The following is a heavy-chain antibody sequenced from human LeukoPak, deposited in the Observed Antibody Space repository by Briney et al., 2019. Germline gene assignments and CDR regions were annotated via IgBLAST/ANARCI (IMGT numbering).Heavy chain of an antibody. Sequence: PSETLSLTCAVYGVSFSGYYWSWLRQPPGKGLEWIGEINHSGSTNYNPSLKSRVTISVHTSKNQFSLKLSSVTAADTAVYYCARVQKNYDILTGYRLKGFDYWGQGTLVTVSS. CDR2: INHSGST. D-gene: IGHD3-9*01. J-gene: IGHJ4*02. CDR3: ARVQKNYDILTGYRLKGFDY. CDR1: GVSFSGYY. V-gene: IGHV4-34*01.